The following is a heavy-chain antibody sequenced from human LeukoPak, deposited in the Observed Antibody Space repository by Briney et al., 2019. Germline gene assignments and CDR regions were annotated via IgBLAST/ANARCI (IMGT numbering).Heavy chain of an antibody. D-gene: IGHD6-13*01. CDR3: AKDIRAAAGMGWFDP. Sequence: PGGSLRLSCAASGFTFDDYAMHWVRQAPGKGLEWVSGISWNSGSIGYADSVKGRFTISRDNAKNSLYLQMNSLRAEDTALYYCAKDIRAAAGMGWFDPWGQGTLVTVSS. V-gene: IGHV3-9*01. CDR2: ISWNSGSI. CDR1: GFTFDDYA. J-gene: IGHJ5*02.